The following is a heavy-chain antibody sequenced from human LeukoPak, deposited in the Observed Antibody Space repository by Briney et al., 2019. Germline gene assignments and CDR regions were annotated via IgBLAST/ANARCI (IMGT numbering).Heavy chain of an antibody. CDR1: GFTFSSYW. CDR2: INSDGTTT. V-gene: IGHV3-74*01. Sequence: GGSLRLSCAASGFTFSSYWMHWVRQAPGKGLLWVSRINSDGTTTYYAGSVKGRFTIPRDNAKNTLYLQVNSLRAEDTAVYYCARGNYYGMDVWGQGTTVTVSS. J-gene: IGHJ6*02. CDR3: ARGNYYGMDV.